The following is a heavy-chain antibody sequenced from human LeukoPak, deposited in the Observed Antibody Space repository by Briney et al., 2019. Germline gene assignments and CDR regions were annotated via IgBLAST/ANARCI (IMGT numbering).Heavy chain of an antibody. Sequence: PGGSLRLSCAASGFTFSSYSMNWVRQAPGKGLEWVSYISSSSSTIYYADSVKGRFTISRDNAKNTLFLHMNSLRAEDTAVYYCARGNFYSGSGSSPLDFWGQGTLVTVSS. V-gene: IGHV3-48*04. CDR1: GFTFSSYS. CDR2: ISSSSSTI. J-gene: IGHJ4*02. D-gene: IGHD3-10*01. CDR3: ARGNFYSGSGSSPLDF.